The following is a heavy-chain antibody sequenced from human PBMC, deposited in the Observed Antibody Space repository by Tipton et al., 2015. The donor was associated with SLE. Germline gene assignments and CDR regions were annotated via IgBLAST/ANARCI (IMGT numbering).Heavy chain of an antibody. CDR2: IIPIFGSA. CDR1: GGTFSSYA. CDR3: DV. V-gene: IGHV1-69*01. Sequence: QSGPEVKKPGSSVKVSCKASGGTFSSYAISWVRQAPGQGLEWMGGIIPIFGSANYAQKFEGRVTITVYYCAGGKYYSDSTGYYGLFYYYGMDVWGQGTTVTVSS. D-gene: IGHD3-22*01. J-gene: IGHJ6*02.